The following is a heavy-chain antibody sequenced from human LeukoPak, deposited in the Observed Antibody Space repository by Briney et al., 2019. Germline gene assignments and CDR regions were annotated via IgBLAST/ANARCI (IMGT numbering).Heavy chain of an antibody. Sequence: GGSLRLSCVASGFTFSSYEMNWVRQAPGKGLEWVSYVTGSGTGVHYGDSVKGRFTISRDNAKNSLYLQMDSLRVEDTAVYYCARDENGWCSGVDSWGQGTLVIVSS. J-gene: IGHJ4*02. CDR2: VTGSGTGV. CDR1: GFTFSSYE. CDR3: ARDENGWCSGVDS. V-gene: IGHV3-48*03. D-gene: IGHD6-19*01.